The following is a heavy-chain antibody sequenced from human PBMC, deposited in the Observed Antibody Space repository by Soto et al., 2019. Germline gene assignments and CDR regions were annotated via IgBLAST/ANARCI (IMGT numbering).Heavy chain of an antibody. CDR2: MNAANGNA. J-gene: IGHJ5*02. CDR3: ARAVGIGVTGLDL. Sequence: QERLVQSGAELRRPGASVKISCRASGYNFPSSNVNWVRQVSVEGPEWLGWMNAANGNAAFARDFQGRVTMTSDLSTDTAYLELGGLSSGDTAMYYCARAVGIGVTGLDLWGPGTFVTVS. CDR1: GYNFPSSN. V-gene: IGHV1-8*01. D-gene: IGHD2-21*02.